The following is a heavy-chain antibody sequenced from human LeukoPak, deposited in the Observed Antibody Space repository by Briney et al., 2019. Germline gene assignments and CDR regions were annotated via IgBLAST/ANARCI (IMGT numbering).Heavy chain of an antibody. V-gene: IGHV3-7*03. CDR3: ARAYDILTGWLDY. Sequence: GGSLRLSCGASGLTFSSYGMSWVRQAPGKGLEWVANIKQDGSEKYYVDSVRGRFTISRDNAKNSLYLQMNSLRVEDTAVYYCARAYDILTGWLDYWGQGTLVIVSS. CDR1: GLTFSSYG. J-gene: IGHJ4*02. D-gene: IGHD3-9*01. CDR2: IKQDGSEK.